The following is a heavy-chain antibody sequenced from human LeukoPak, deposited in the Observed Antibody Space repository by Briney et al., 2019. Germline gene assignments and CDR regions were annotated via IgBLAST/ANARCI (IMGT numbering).Heavy chain of an antibody. CDR2: INHSGST. J-gene: IGHJ6*02. V-gene: IGHV4-34*01. Sequence: RPSETLSLTCAVYGGSFSGYYWSWIRQPPGKGLEWVGEINHSGSTNYNPSPKSRVTISVDTSKNQFSLKLSSVTAADTAVYYCARGVGYCSSTSCFRYYYYYGMDVWGQGTTVTVSS. D-gene: IGHD2-2*01. CDR1: GGSFSGYY. CDR3: ARGVGYCSSTSCFRYYYYYGMDV.